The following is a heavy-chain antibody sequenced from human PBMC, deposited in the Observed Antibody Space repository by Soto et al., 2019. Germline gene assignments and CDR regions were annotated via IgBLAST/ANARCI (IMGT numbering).Heavy chain of an antibody. CDR1: GFTFSNYA. CDR2: ISGSGGST. CDR3: AKVQGSSWYEIDY. D-gene: IGHD6-13*01. J-gene: IGHJ4*02. Sequence: EVQLLESGGGLVQPGGSLSLTCAASGFTFSNYAVTWVRQAPGKGLEWVSTISGSGGSTYYADSVKGRFTISRDNSKNMLYLQMNSLRAEDTGVYYCAKVQGSSWYEIDYWGQGTLVTVSS. V-gene: IGHV3-23*01.